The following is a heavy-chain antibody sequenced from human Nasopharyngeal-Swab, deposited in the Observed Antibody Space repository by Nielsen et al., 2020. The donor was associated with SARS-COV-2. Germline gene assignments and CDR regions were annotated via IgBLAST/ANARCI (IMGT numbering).Heavy chain of an antibody. CDR2: ISGSGGST. D-gene: IGHD6-6*01. V-gene: IGHV3-23*01. CDR1: GFTFSSYA. CDR3: AKDIAAYISGNWFDP. Sequence: GGSLRLSCAASGFTFSSYAMSWVRQAPGKGLEWVSAISGSGGSTYYADSVKGRFTISRDNSKNTLYLQMNSLRAEVTAVYYCAKDIAAYISGNWFDPWGQGTLVTVSS. J-gene: IGHJ5*02.